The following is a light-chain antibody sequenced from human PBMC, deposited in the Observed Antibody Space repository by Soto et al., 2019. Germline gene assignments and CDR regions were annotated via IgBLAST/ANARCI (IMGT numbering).Light chain of an antibody. CDR2: GVK. CDR1: GRDIGAYDY. J-gene: IGLJ1*01. CDR3: SSYPTSYLYA. V-gene: IGLV2-14*01. Sequence: QSALTQPASVSGSPGQSITISCTGSGRDIGAYDYVSWYQQHPGKAPKLLIYGVKNRPSGVSYRFSASKSAFTASLTISGLQADDEAHYYCSSYPTSYLYAFGHGTNVTVL.